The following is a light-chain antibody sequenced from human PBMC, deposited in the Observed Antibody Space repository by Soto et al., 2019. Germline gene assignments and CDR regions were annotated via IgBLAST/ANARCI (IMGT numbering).Light chain of an antibody. J-gene: IGKJ3*01. Sequence: DIQITQSPSSLSASVGDRVTITCRASQSIGSYLNWYRQKPGTAPKLLIYGASRLYSGVPSRFSGRGSCSDFTSTIRGLQPEASATYVGQHGYSMGLTVGPGTKVDIK. CDR2: GAS. V-gene: IGKV1-39*01. CDR1: QSIGSY. CDR3: QHGYSMGLT.